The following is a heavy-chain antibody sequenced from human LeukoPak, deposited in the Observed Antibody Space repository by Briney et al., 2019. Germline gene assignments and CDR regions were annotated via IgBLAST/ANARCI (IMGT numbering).Heavy chain of an antibody. D-gene: IGHD3-9*01. J-gene: IGHJ4*02. V-gene: IGHV3-33*01. Sequence: GGSLRLSCATSGFSFSNAWMNWVRQAPGKGLEWVAVIWYDGSNKYYADSVKGRFTISRDNSKNTLYLQMNSLRAEDTAVYYCARGSYNILSGFDYWGQGTLVSVSS. CDR1: GFSFSNAW. CDR3: ARGSYNILSGFDY. CDR2: IWYDGSNK.